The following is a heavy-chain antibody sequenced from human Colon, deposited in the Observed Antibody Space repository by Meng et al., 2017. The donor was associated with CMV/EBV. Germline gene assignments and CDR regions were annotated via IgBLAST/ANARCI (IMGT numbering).Heavy chain of an antibody. Sequence: SVKVSCKASGGTFSSYAISWVRQAPGQGLEWMGGIIPILGIANYAQKFQGRVTITADKSTSTAYMELSSLRSEDTAVYYCARILRGYSYGFYYYGMDVWGQGTTVTVSS. CDR1: GGTFSSYA. J-gene: IGHJ6*02. CDR2: IIPILGIA. V-gene: IGHV1-69*10. D-gene: IGHD5-18*01. CDR3: ARILRGYSYGFYYYGMDV.